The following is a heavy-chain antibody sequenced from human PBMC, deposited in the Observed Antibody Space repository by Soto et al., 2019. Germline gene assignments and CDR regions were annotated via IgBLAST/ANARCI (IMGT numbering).Heavy chain of an antibody. D-gene: IGHD4-17*01. J-gene: IGHJ4*02. V-gene: IGHV3-23*01. Sequence: EVQVLESGGGLVQPGGSLRLSCAASGFTFSSYAMSWVRQAAGQGLEWVSAISGRGSNPYYADSVKGRFTISRDNSKNTLYLQMNSLRAEDTALYYCAKTASMTIRDGFDHWGQGTLVTVSS. CDR3: AKTASMTIRDGFDH. CDR2: ISGRGSNP. CDR1: GFTFSSYA.